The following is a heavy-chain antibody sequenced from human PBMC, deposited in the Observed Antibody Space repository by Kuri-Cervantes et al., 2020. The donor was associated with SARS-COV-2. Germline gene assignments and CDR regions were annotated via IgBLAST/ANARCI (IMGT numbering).Heavy chain of an antibody. V-gene: IGHV1-8*02. J-gene: IGHJ3*01. Sequence: ASVKVSCKASGYSFSTYDINWVRQAAGQGLEWMGWLNPDTGNTGNAKKFQGRVTMTTDTSINTAYMEVSSLSFEDTAIYYCARDSGDWNPDGLDLWGQGTLVTASS. CDR1: GYSFSTYD. CDR3: ARDSGDWNPDGLDL. CDR2: LNPDTGNT. D-gene: IGHD1-1*01.